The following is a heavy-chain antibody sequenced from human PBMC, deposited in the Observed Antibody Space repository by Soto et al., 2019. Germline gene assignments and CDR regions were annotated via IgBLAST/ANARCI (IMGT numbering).Heavy chain of an antibody. D-gene: IGHD3-22*01. V-gene: IGHV4-4*07. CDR1: GDSINNFY. J-gene: IGHJ4*02. CDR3: ARDAFYYDTSGQYLFDS. Sequence: SETLSLTCTVSGDSINNFYWSWVRQPAGQGLEYIGRIYTSGSTYYNPSLQSRVTMSVDTSKNQFSLKLSSVTAADTAVYYCARDAFYYDTSGQYLFDSWGQGTLVTSPQ. CDR2: IYTSGST.